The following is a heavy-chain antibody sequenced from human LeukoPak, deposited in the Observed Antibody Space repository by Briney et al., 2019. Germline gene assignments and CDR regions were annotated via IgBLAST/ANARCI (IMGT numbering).Heavy chain of an antibody. Sequence: GESLQISCKGSGSSFTSYWIGWVRQMPGKGLEWMGIIYPGDSDTRYSPSFQGQVTISADKSISAAYLQWSSLKASDTAMYYCARLLLRSGRRWFDPWGQGTLVTVSS. CDR2: IYPGDSDT. D-gene: IGHD5/OR15-5a*01. J-gene: IGHJ5*02. CDR1: GSSFTSYW. CDR3: ARLLLRSGRRWFDP. V-gene: IGHV5-51*01.